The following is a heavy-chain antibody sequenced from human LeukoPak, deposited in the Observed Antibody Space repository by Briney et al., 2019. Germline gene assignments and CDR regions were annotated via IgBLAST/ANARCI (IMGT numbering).Heavy chain of an antibody. J-gene: IGHJ5*02. CDR3: ARGNSASEIYHYLNWFDP. D-gene: IGHD4-23*01. Sequence: ASVKVSCKASGYTFTSNGVTRVRQAPGQGLEWMGWISANNGYTNYAQKFQDRVTLTTDTSTSTAYMELRSLRSDDTAVYYCARGNSASEIYHYLNWFDPWGQGTLVTVSS. V-gene: IGHV1-18*04. CDR2: ISANNGYT. CDR1: GYTFTSNG.